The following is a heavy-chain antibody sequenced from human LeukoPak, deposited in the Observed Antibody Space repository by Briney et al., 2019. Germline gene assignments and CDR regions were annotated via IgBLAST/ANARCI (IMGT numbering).Heavy chain of an antibody. CDR3: AKAPFSRGYSYGFNAFDM. Sequence: PSETLSLTCTVSGGAVSSRRCFWGWIRQPPGKGLEWIGSISYSGSTYYNPSLKSLVTMPVDTSKNQFSLRLNSVTAADTAVYYCAKAPFSRGYSYGFNAFDMWAQGTLVTVSS. D-gene: IGHD5-18*01. CDR1: GGAVSSRRCF. CDR2: ISYSGST. J-gene: IGHJ3*02. V-gene: IGHV4-39*01.